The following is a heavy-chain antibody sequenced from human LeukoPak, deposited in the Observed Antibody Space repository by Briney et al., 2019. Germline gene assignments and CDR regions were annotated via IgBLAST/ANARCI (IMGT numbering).Heavy chain of an antibody. V-gene: IGHV3-23*01. Sequence: QPGGSLRLSCAASGFTFSSYAMSWVRQAPGKGLEWVSAISGSGGSKYYADSVKGRFTISRDNSKNTLYLQMNSLRAEDTAVYYCAKDGSLVVVPAYGIDYWGQGTLVTVSS. D-gene: IGHD2-2*01. CDR1: GFTFSSYA. CDR2: ISGSGGSK. J-gene: IGHJ4*02. CDR3: AKDGSLVVVPAYGIDY.